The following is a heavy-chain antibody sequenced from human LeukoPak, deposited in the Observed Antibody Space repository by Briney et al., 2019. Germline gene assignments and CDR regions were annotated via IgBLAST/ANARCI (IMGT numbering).Heavy chain of an antibody. CDR3: ARCKKNNYDSSGYHGDWFDP. CDR2: IYYSGST. D-gene: IGHD3-22*01. Sequence: KPSETLSLTCTVSGGSISSYYWSWIRQPPGKGLEWIGYIYYSGSTNYNPSLKSRVTISVDTSKNQFSLKLSSVTAADTAVYYCARCKKNNYDSSGYHGDWFDPWGQGTLVTVSS. CDR1: GGSISSYY. J-gene: IGHJ5*02. V-gene: IGHV4-59*08.